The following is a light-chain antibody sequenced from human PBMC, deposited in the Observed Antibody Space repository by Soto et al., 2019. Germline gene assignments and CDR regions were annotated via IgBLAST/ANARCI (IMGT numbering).Light chain of an antibody. V-gene: IGKV3-20*01. CDR2: GTS. J-gene: IGKJ1*01. CDR3: QQYDNRPRT. Sequence: HSPATERCARRESTSRCSRSSQSVSSSYLAWYQHKLVQAPRLLIYGTSSRATGVPDRFSGSGSGTDFTFTISRLKPADLVVYYWQQYDNRPRTFGQGTKVDIK. CDR1: QSVSSSY.